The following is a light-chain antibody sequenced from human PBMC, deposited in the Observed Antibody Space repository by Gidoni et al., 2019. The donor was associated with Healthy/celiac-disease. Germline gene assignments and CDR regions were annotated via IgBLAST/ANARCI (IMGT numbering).Light chain of an antibody. CDR1: SSDVGSYNL. V-gene: IGLV2-23*01. Sequence: QSALTQPASVSGSPAQSITISCTGTSSDVGSYNLVSWYQQHPGKAPKLMIYEGSKRPSGVSNRFSGSKSGNTASLTISGLQAEDEADYYCCSYAGSFYVFGTGTKVTVL. CDR3: CSYAGSFYV. J-gene: IGLJ1*01. CDR2: EGS.